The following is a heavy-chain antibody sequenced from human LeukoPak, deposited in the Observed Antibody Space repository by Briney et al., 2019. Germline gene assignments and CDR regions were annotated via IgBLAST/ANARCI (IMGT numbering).Heavy chain of an antibody. J-gene: IGHJ4*02. V-gene: IGHV3-74*01. CDR1: GFAFSTNW. D-gene: IGHD6-13*01. CDR2: ISTDARTI. Sequence: GGSLRLSCAASGFAFSTNWMHWVRQAPGKGLVWVSHISTDARTITYADFVKGRFTTSRDNAKNTLYLQMNSLRAEDTALYYCVRGQATAWGLDYWGQGTLVTVSS. CDR3: VRGQATAWGLDY.